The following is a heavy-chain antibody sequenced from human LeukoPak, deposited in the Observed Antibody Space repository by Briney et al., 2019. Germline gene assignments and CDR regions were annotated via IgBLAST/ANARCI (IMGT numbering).Heavy chain of an antibody. CDR2: INPNSGGT. D-gene: IGHD2-2*01. CDR1: GYTFTGYY. Sequence: GASVKVSCKASGYTFTGYYMHWVRQAPGQGLEWMGWINPNSGGTNYAQKFQGRVTMTRDTSISTAYMELSRLRSDDTAVYHCARTGYCSSTSCYRNWFDPWGQGTLVTVSS. CDR3: ARTGYCSSTSCYRNWFDP. V-gene: IGHV1-2*02. J-gene: IGHJ5*02.